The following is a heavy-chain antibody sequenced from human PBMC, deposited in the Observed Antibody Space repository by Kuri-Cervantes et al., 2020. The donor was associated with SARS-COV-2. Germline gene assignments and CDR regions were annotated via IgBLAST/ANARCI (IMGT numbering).Heavy chain of an antibody. CDR2: ISGSRDGDSS. CDR1: GFTFSSYA. D-gene: IGHD2-2*02. Sequence: GESLKISCAASGFTFSSYAMSWVRQAPGKGLEWVSAISGSRDGDSSYYADSVRGRFTISRDNSKNTLYLQMSSLRVDDTAVYYCAKGRRNSCYNSGDSWGQGTLVTVSS. J-gene: IGHJ5*01. CDR3: AKGRRNSCYNSGDS. V-gene: IGHV3-23*01.